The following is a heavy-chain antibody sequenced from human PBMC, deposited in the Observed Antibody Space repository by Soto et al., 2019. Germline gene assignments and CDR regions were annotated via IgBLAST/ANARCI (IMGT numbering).Heavy chain of an antibody. D-gene: IGHD3-10*01. V-gene: IGHV3-23*01. CDR3: AKGLSPPLWFGELYFYYYGMDV. CDR1: GFTFSSYA. Sequence: EVQLLESGGGLVQPGGSLRLSCAASGFTFSSYAMSWVRQAPGKGLEWVSAISGSGGSTYYADSVKGRFTISRDNSKNTLNLHMISRRAEDTAVYYCAKGLSPPLWFGELYFYYYGMDVWGQGTTVTVSS. CDR2: ISGSGGST. J-gene: IGHJ6*02.